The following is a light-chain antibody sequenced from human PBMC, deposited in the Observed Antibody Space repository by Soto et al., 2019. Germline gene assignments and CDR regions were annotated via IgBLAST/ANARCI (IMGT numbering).Light chain of an antibody. Sequence: DILMTQSPASLAVSLGERATINCKSSQSISYSSNKKNQLAWYQQKPGQPPQLLIYWASTRESGVPDRFTGSGSGTDFTLTISSLQAEDVAVYYCQQYHSSPVTFGQGTRLEIK. V-gene: IGKV4-1*01. CDR3: QQYHSSPVT. CDR2: WAS. J-gene: IGKJ5*01. CDR1: QSISYSSNKKNQ.